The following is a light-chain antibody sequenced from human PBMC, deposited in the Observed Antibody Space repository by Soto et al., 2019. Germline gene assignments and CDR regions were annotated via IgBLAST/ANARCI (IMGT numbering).Light chain of an antibody. Sequence: DIEMTQSPSTLSGSVGDRVTLTCRASQSINNWLAWYQQKPGEAPKLLIYDASNLETGVPSRFSGSGSGTDFTFTISSLQPEDIATYYCQQYDNLPITFGQGTRLEIK. CDR3: QQYDNLPIT. CDR2: DAS. J-gene: IGKJ5*01. V-gene: IGKV1-33*01. CDR1: QSINNW.